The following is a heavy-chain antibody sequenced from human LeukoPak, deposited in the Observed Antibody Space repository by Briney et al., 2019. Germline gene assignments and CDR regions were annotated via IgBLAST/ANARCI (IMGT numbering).Heavy chain of an antibody. CDR1: GFTFSSYW. Sequence: GGSLRLSCAASGFTFSSYWTHWVRQAPGKGLVWVSRINSDGSSTSYADSVKGRFTVSRDNAKNTLYLQMNSLRTEDTAVYYCAREASNWGSDYWGQGTLVTVSS. D-gene: IGHD7-27*01. CDR3: AREASNWGSDY. CDR2: INSDGSST. V-gene: IGHV3-74*01. J-gene: IGHJ4*02.